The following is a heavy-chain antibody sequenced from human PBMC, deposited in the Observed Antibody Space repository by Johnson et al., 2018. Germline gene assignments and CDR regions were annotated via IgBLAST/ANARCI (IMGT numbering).Heavy chain of an antibody. CDR3: ARYTTVTSYYCYYYMDV. CDR2: IYYSGST. Sequence: QVQLVQSGPGLVKPSETLSLTCTVSGGSISSYYWSWIRQPPGKGLEWIGYIYYSGSTNYNPSLKSRVTISVDTSKNQFSLKLSSVTAADTAVYYCARYTTVTSYYCYYYMDVWGKGTTVTVSS. J-gene: IGHJ6*03. CDR1: GGSISSYY. V-gene: IGHV4-59*01. D-gene: IGHD4-17*01.